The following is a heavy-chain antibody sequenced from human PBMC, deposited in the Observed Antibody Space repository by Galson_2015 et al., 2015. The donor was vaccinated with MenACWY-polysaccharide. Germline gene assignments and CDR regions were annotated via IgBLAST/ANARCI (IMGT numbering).Heavy chain of an antibody. CDR2: IQYDAVYK. CDR3: AREGSRIVFHAFDT. D-gene: IGHD3-10*02. CDR1: TVTFRGSG. V-gene: IGHV3-33*01. Sequence: SLRLSCAASTVTFRGSGMHWVRQAPGKGLEWVAVIQYDAVYKQYLDSVKGRFSVSGDNSKSTLYLEMNNLRAEDTALYYCAREGSRIVFHAFDTWGQGTMVIVSS. J-gene: IGHJ3*02.